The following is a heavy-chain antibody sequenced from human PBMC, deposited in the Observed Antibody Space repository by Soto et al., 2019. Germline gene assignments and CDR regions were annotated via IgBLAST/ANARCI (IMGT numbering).Heavy chain of an antibody. CDR3: ARGNTHGYYYMDV. CDR1: GGSISSSSYY. Sequence: SETLSLTCTVSGGSISSSSYYWGWIRQPPGKGLEWIGSIYYSGLTNYNPSLKSRVTISLDTSKNQFSLKLSSVTAADTAVYFCARGNTHGYYYMDVWGRGTTVTVSS. V-gene: IGHV4-39*07. J-gene: IGHJ6*03. D-gene: IGHD3-22*01. CDR2: IYYSGLT.